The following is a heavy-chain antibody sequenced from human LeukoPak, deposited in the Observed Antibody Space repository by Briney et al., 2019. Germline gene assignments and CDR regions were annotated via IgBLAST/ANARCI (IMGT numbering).Heavy chain of an antibody. D-gene: IGHD5-12*01. CDR3: ARRDITQGAFDI. J-gene: IGHJ3*02. CDR1: GGSISSSTYF. CDR2: IFYSGST. V-gene: IGHV4-39*01. Sequence: PSETLSLTCTVSGGSISSSTYFWGWIRQPPGKGQECIGSIFYSGSTSYNPSLKSRVTISVDTSKNQFFLNLSSVTAADTAVYYCARRDITQGAFDIWGQGTMVTVSS.